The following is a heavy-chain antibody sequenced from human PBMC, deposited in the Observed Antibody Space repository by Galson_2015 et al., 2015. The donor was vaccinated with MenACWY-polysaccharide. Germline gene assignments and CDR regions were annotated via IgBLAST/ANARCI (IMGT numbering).Heavy chain of an antibody. CDR2: IIPIFGTA. CDR3: ARDWGTHSRYYYYGMDV. Sequence: SVKVSCKASGGTFSSYAISWVRQAPGQGLEWMGGIIPIFGTANYAQKFQGRVTITADESTSTAYMELSSLRSEDTAVYYCARDWGTHSRYYYYGMDVWGRGTTVTVSS. J-gene: IGHJ6*02. D-gene: IGHD7-27*01. V-gene: IGHV1-69*13. CDR1: GGTFSSYA.